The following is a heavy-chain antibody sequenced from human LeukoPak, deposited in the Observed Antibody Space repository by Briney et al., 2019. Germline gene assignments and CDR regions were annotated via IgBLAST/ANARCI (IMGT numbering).Heavy chain of an antibody. Sequence: GASVTVSCKASVYTFTGYYMHWVRQAPGQGLEGMGWINPNSGGTNYAQKFQGRVTMTRDTSISTAYMELSRLRSDDTAVYYCARDDDSSSWYYYYYGMDVWGQGTTVTVSS. CDR2: INPNSGGT. J-gene: IGHJ6*02. CDR3: ARDDDSSSWYYYYYGMDV. V-gene: IGHV1-2*02. CDR1: VYTFTGYY. D-gene: IGHD6-13*01.